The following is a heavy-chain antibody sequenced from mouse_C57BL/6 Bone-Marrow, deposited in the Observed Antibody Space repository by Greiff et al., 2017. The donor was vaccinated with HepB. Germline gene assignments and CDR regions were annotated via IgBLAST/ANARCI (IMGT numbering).Heavy chain of an antibody. CDR3: ARDYGYYVWFAY. J-gene: IGHJ3*01. CDR2: INPNNGGT. CDR1: GYTFTDYN. Sequence: EVQLQQSGPELVKPGASVKIPCKASGYTFTDYNMDWVKQSHGKSLEWIGDINPNNGGTIYNQKFKGKATLTVDKSSSTAYMELRSLTSEDTAVYYCARDYGYYVWFAYWGQGTLVTVSA. D-gene: IGHD2-3*01. V-gene: IGHV1-18*01.